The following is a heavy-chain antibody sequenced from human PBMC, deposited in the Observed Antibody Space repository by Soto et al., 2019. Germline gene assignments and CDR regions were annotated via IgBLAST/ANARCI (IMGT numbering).Heavy chain of an antibody. CDR1: GFTFSSYA. D-gene: IGHD6-13*01. Sequence: EVQLLESGGGLVQPGGSLRLSCAASGFTFSSYAMSWVRQAPGKGLEWVSAISGSGGSTYYADSVKGRFTISRDNSKNTLYLQMNSLRAEDTAVYYCAKDMKASAGTGRVAFDIWGQGTMVTVSS. V-gene: IGHV3-23*01. CDR3: AKDMKASAGTGRVAFDI. CDR2: ISGSGGST. J-gene: IGHJ3*02.